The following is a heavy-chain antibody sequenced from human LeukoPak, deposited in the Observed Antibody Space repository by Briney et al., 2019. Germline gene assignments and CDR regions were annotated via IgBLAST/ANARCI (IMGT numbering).Heavy chain of an antibody. J-gene: IGHJ4*02. Sequence: GGSLRLSCAASGFTFSNAWMSWVRQAPGKGLEWVGRIKSKTDGGTTDYAAPVKGRFTISRDDSKNTLYLQMNSLKTEDTAVYYCTTTYYYDSSGYYYFDYWGQGTLVTVSS. CDR1: GFTFSNAW. CDR2: IKSKTDGGTT. D-gene: IGHD3-22*01. V-gene: IGHV3-15*01. CDR3: TTTYYYDSSGYYYFDY.